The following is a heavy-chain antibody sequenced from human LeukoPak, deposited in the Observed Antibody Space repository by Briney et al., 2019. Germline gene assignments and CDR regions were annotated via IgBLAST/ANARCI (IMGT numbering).Heavy chain of an antibody. J-gene: IGHJ5*02. CDR1: GVRFSDFT. CDR2: IGGRGTST. CDR3: GKEGGA. V-gene: IGHV3-23*01. D-gene: IGHD3-16*01. Sequence: GGSLRLSCAASGVRFSDFTMTWVRQAPGKGPEWVSAIGGRGTSTYYADSLGGRFTISRANSKDMLYLQMNRLKVEDTATYYCGKEGGAWGQGTKVTVSS.